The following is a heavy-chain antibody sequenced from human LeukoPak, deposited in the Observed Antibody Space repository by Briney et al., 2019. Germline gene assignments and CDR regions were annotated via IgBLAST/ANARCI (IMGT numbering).Heavy chain of an antibody. CDR2: ISSSGSTI. J-gene: IGHJ5*02. Sequence: GGSLRLSCAASGFTFSSYSMNWVRQAPGKGLQWVSYISSSGSTIYYADSVKGRFTISRDNSKNTLYLQMNSLRAEDTAVYYCARGGWLGWNWFDPWGQGILVTVSS. CDR3: ARGGWLGWNWFDP. V-gene: IGHV3-48*01. D-gene: IGHD6-19*01. CDR1: GFTFSSYS.